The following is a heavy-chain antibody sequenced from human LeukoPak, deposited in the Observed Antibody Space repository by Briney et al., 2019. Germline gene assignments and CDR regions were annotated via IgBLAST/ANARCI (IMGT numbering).Heavy chain of an antibody. CDR3: AITQYHDTVGSSDAFDI. CDR2: VYASGST. Sequence: PSETLSLTCTVSGASITSYYWNWIRQPAGKGLEWIGRVYASGSTNYNPSLKSRVTMSVDTSKNQCSLKLNSVTAADTAVYYCAITQYHDTVGSSDAFDIWGQGTIITVSS. D-gene: IGHD2-8*02. CDR1: GASITSYY. V-gene: IGHV4-4*07. J-gene: IGHJ3*02.